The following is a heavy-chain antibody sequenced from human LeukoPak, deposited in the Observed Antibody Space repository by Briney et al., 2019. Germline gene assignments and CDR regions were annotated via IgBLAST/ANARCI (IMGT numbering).Heavy chain of an antibody. V-gene: IGHV4-30-2*01. CDR3: ARACSSSSLYYYYYMDV. D-gene: IGHD6-6*01. CDR1: GGSISSGGYY. CDR2: IYHSGST. J-gene: IGHJ6*03. Sequence: SETLSLTCTVSGGSISSGGYYWSWIRQPPGKGLEWIGYIYHSGSTYYNPSLKSRVTISVDRSKNQFSLKLSSVTAADTAVYYCARACSSSSLYYYYYMDVWGKGTTVTVSS.